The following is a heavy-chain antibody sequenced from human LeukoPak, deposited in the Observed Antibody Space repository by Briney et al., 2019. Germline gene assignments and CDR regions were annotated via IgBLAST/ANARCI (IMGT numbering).Heavy chain of an antibody. CDR2: IYSGGAT. V-gene: IGHV3-53*05. D-gene: IGHD6-19*01. CDR1: GFTVSSNY. J-gene: IGHJ4*02. CDR3: ARILDSAWGELGY. Sequence: GGSLRLSCAASGFTVSSNYMSWVRQAPGKGLEWVSAIYSGGATYYADSVKGRFTISRDNSKNTLYLQMNSLRAEDTAVYYCARILDSAWGELGYWGQGTLVTVSS.